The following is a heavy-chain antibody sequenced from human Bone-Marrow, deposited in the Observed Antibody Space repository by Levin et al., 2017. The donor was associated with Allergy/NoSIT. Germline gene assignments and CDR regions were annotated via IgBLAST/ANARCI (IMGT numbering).Heavy chain of an antibody. CDR2: ISGRGSGT. J-gene: IGHJ4*02. CDR1: GFTFDNYA. Sequence: PGGSLRLSCAASGFTFDNYAMSWVRQAPGKGLEWVSTISGRGSGTYYADSVKGRFTISRDNSRHTLYLQMNSQRAEDTAIYYCAKDLHTNYDNSGCGFDYWGQGTLVTVSS. D-gene: IGHD3-22*01. CDR3: AKDLHTNYDNSGCGFDY. V-gene: IGHV3-23*01.